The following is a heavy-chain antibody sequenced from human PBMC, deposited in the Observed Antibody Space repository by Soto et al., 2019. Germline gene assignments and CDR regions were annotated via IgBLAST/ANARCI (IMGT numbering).Heavy chain of an antibody. Sequence: SETLSLTCTVSGGSISSSSYYWGWIRQPPGKGLEWIGSIYYSGSTYYNPSLKSRVTISVDTSKNQFSLKLSSVTAADTAVYYCARQYKPGIVVVPAAIRPWFDPWGQGTLVTVSS. D-gene: IGHD2-2*01. CDR1: GGSISSSSYY. CDR2: IYYSGST. CDR3: ARQYKPGIVVVPAAIRPWFDP. J-gene: IGHJ5*02. V-gene: IGHV4-39*01.